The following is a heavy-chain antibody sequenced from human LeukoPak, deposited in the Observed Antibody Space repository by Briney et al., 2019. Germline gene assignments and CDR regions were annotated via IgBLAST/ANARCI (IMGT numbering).Heavy chain of an antibody. D-gene: IGHD3-22*01. CDR3: AALYYYDSSGYYYSDY. CDR2: ISYDGNSK. CDR1: GFTFRSYG. V-gene: IGHV3-30*03. Sequence: GGSLRLSCAASGFTFRSYGMHWVRQAPGKGLEWPAVISYDGNSKYYADSVKGRFTISRDNSKNMSYLQMNSLRAEDTAVYYCAALYYYDSSGYYYSDYWGQGTLVTVSS. J-gene: IGHJ4*02.